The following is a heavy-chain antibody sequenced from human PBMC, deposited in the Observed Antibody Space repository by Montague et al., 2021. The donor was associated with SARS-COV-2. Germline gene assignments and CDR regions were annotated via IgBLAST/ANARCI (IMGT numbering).Heavy chain of an antibody. J-gene: IGHJ4*02. CDR1: GGSINAYY. CDR3: ARGGTRDIVLVPSALDY. Sequence: SETLSLTCTVAGGSINAYYWTWIRQPPGKGLDWIGFLYYSGGTNYNPSLKSRVTMSLDTSKNQFSLRLSSVTAADTAVYYCARGGTRDIVLVPSALDYWGRGIPVTVSS. V-gene: IGHV4-59*08. CDR2: LYYSGGT. D-gene: IGHD2-15*01.